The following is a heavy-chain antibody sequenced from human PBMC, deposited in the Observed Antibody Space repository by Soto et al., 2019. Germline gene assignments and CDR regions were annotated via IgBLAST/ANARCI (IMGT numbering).Heavy chain of an antibody. J-gene: IGHJ4*02. CDR3: ASNTRYDPPDY. CDR1: GFTFSSYA. Sequence: GGSLRLSCAASGFTFSSYAMSWVRQAPGKGLAWVSGISVSGGSTYYADSVKGRFTISRDNSKNTLCLQMNSLRAEDTAVYYCASNTRYDPPDYWGQGTLVTVSS. D-gene: IGHD3-16*01. CDR2: ISVSGGST. V-gene: IGHV3-23*01.